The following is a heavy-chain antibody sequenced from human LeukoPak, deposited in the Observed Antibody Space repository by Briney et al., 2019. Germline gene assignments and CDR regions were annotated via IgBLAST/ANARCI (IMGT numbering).Heavy chain of an antibody. J-gene: IGHJ6*03. CDR2: IIPIFGTA. CDR3: ARDTHIRFLESYYYYYYMDV. V-gene: IGHV1-69*05. D-gene: IGHD3-3*01. CDR1: GGTLSSYA. Sequence: SVKVSCKASGGTLSSYAISWVRQAPGQGLEWMGGIIPIFGTANYAQKFQGRVTITTDESTSTAYMELSSLRSEDTAVYYCARDTHIRFLESYYYYYYMDVWGKGTTVTVSS.